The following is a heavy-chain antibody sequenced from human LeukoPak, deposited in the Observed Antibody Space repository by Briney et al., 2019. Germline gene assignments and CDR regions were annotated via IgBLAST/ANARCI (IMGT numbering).Heavy chain of an antibody. Sequence: GGSLRLSCAASGFTFSSYRMYWVRQAPGKGLVWVSRINSDGSSTRYADSVKGRFTISRDNAKNTLYLQMNSLRAEDTAVYYCARDGPYYYGSGSYPALEYWGQGTLVTVSS. J-gene: IGHJ4*02. CDR3: ARDGPYYYGSGSYPALEY. CDR2: INSDGSST. V-gene: IGHV3-74*01. CDR1: GFTFSSYR. D-gene: IGHD3-10*01.